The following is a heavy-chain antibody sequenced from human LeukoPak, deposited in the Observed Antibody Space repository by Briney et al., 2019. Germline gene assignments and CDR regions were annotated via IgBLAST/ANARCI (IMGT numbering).Heavy chain of an antibody. D-gene: IGHD5-24*01. J-gene: IGHJ4*02. Sequence: SETLSLTCTVSGGSISGFYWSWIRQSAGKGLEWIGRFYINGNTNYNPALRSRVTMSVDTSNNQFSLKLSSVAAADTAIYYCARGEISTTPFDYWGQGTLVTVSS. CDR2: FYINGNT. V-gene: IGHV4-4*07. CDR1: GGSISGFY. CDR3: ARGEISTTPFDY.